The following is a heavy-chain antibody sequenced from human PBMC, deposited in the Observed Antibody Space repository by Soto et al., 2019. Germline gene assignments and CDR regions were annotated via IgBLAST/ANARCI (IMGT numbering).Heavy chain of an antibody. D-gene: IGHD1-26*01. CDR3: AKDWGATSPPFDY. CDR2: ISYDGSNK. CDR1: GFTFSSYG. V-gene: IGHV3-30*18. J-gene: IGHJ4*02. Sequence: PWWSLRLSCAASGFTFSSYGMHLVRQAPGKGLEWVAVISYDGSNKYYADSVKGRFTISRDNSKNTLYLQMNSLRAEDTAVYYCAKDWGATSPPFDYWGQGTQVTVS.